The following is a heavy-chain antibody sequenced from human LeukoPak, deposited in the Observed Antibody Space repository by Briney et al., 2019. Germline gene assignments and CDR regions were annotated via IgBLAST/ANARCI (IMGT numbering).Heavy chain of an antibody. Sequence: ASVKVSCKASGGTFSSYAISWVRQAPGQGLEWMGGIIPIFGTANYAQKFQGRVTITADKSTSTAYMELSSLRSEDTAVYYCARDVYDSSGYYQGADYWGQGTLVTVSS. CDR2: IIPIFGTA. CDR1: GGTFSSYA. J-gene: IGHJ4*02. V-gene: IGHV1-69*06. CDR3: ARDVYDSSGYYQGADY. D-gene: IGHD3-22*01.